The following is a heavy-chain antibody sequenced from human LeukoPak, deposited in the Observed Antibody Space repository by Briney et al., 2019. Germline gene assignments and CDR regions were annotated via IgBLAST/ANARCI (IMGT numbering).Heavy chain of an antibody. Sequence: ASVKVSCKASGYTFTSYGISWVRQAPGQGLEWMGWISAYNGNTNYAQKLQGRVTMTTDASTSTAYMELRSLRSDDTAVYYCARMVVAATVVAFDIWGQGTMVIVSS. CDR1: GYTFTSYG. CDR3: ARMVVAATVVAFDI. V-gene: IGHV1-18*01. CDR2: ISAYNGNT. D-gene: IGHD2-15*01. J-gene: IGHJ3*02.